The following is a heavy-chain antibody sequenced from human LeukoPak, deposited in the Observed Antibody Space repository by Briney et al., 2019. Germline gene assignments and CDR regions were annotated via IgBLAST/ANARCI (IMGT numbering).Heavy chain of an antibody. CDR2: INPNSGGT. CDR3: ARALLRGVSSVDY. V-gene: IGHV1-2*02. Sequence: GASVKVSCKASGYTFTGYFMHWVRQAPGQGLEWMGWINPNSGGTDYAQKFQGRVTMTRDTSISTAYMELSRLRSDDTAVYYCARALLRGVSSVDYWGQGTLVTVSS. J-gene: IGHJ4*02. CDR1: GYTFTGYF. D-gene: IGHD3-10*01.